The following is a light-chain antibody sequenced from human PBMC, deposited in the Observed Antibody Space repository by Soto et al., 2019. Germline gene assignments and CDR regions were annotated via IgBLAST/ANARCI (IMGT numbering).Light chain of an antibody. CDR1: QSISSN. CDR3: QQYGSSGT. CDR2: AAS. V-gene: IGKV3-20*01. Sequence: IVLTHSLATLSVSTRESATLSCRASQSISSNLAWYQQKPGQSPRLLIYAASTRATGIPVRFSGSGSGTDFTLTISRLEPEDFAVYYCQQYGSSGTFGQG. J-gene: IGKJ1*01.